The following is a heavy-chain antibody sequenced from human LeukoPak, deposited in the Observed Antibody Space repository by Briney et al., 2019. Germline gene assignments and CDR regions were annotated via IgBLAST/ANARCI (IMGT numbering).Heavy chain of an antibody. CDR1: GGSISSGGYY. V-gene: IGHV4-31*01. J-gene: IGHJ4*02. CDR2: IYYSGST. Sequence: SQTLSLTCTVSGGSISSGGYYWSWIRQHPGECLGWVGHIYYSGSTYYNPSLKSPVTISEDTSKNQFALKLSSVTAADTAVYYCARVRGVISNTSFDYWGQGTLVSVSS. CDR3: ARVRGVISNTSFDY. D-gene: IGHD3-10*01.